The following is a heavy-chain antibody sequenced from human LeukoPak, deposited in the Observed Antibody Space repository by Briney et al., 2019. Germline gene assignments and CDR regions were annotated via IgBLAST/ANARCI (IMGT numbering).Heavy chain of an antibody. CDR1: GGSFSGYY. J-gene: IGHJ6*02. CDR2: INHSGST. D-gene: IGHD2-2*02. CDR3: ARARDIVVVPAAIPEYGMDV. Sequence: SETLPLTCAVYGGSFSGYYWSWIRQPPGKGLEWIGEINHSGSTNYNPSLKSRVTISVDTSKNQFSLKLSSVTAADTAVYYCARARDIVVVPAAIPEYGMDVWGQGTTVTVSS. V-gene: IGHV4-34*01.